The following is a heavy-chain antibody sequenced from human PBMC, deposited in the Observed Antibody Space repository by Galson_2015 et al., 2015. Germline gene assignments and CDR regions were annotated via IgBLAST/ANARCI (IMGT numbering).Heavy chain of an antibody. Sequence: SLRLSCAASGFTFSSSGMHWVRQAPGKGLEWVAVISYDGSNKYYADSVEGRFTISRDNSKNTLYLQMNSLRSEDTAVYYCARDRYCSGGSCAPQDHYYYYGMDVWGQGTTVTVSS. CDR2: ISYDGSNK. CDR3: ARDRYCSGGSCAPQDHYYYYGMDV. D-gene: IGHD2-15*01. CDR1: GFTFSSSG. J-gene: IGHJ6*02. V-gene: IGHV3-30*03.